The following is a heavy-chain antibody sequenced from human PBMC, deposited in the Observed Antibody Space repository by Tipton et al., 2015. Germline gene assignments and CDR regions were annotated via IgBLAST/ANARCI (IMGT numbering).Heavy chain of an antibody. Sequence: TLSLTCSVSGGSISSGGYFWGWIRQPPGKGLEWIGYKYSSGSTNYNSSLKSRLTLSEDTSKRQFSLKLTSVTAADTAVYYCASPALPHDRGDYYFQSWGQGSLVTVSS. CDR3: ASPALPHDRGDYYFQS. CDR2: KYSSGST. J-gene: IGHJ4*02. CDR1: GGSISSGGYF. D-gene: IGHD2-21*02. V-gene: IGHV4-61*08.